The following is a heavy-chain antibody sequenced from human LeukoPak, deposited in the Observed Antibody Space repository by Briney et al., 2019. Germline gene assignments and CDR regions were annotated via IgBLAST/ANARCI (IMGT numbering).Heavy chain of an antibody. J-gene: IGHJ4*02. V-gene: IGHV3-11*04. CDR1: GFTFSDYY. D-gene: IGHD5-18*01. CDR3: AKDRGYSYGSGLDY. CDR2: ISSSGANI. Sequence: GGSLRLSCVASGFTFSDYYISWTRQAPGKGLEWVSYISSSGANIYYADSVKGRFTISRDNSKNTLYLQMNSLRAEDTAVYYCAKDRGYSYGSGLDYWGQGTLVTVSS.